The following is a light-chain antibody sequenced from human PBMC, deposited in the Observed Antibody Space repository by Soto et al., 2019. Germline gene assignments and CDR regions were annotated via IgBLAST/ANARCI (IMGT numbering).Light chain of an antibody. CDR1: SSDVGGYSY. V-gene: IGLV2-11*01. CDR2: DVS. Sequence: QSALTQPRSVSGSPGHSVTISCTGTSSDVGGYSYVSWYQQHPGKAPKLMISDVSKRPSGVPDRFSGSKFGNTASLTISGLQADDEADYYCCSYAGAFTYVFGSGTKVTVL. CDR3: CSYAGAFTYV. J-gene: IGLJ1*01.